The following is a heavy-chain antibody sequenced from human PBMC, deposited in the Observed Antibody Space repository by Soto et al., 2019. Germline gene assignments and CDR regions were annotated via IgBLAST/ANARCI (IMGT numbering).Heavy chain of an antibody. V-gene: IGHV2-5*02. Sequence: QITLKESGPPLVQPTQTLTLTCTFSGFSLSTSGVGVGWIRQPPGKALEWLALIYWDDDKRYSPSLKSRLTTTNDAPNNPVDLTMTNMDPLDTATYYCSLSRTRGYSYGFDYWGQGTLVTVSS. CDR2: IYWDDDK. D-gene: IGHD5-18*01. CDR1: GFSLSTSGVG. J-gene: IGHJ4*02. CDR3: SLSRTRGYSYGFDY.